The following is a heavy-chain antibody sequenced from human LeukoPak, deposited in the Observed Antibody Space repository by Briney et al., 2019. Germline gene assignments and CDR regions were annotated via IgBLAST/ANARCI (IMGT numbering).Heavy chain of an antibody. CDR3: ARDGRGYYDSSGYPDY. CDR1: GFIFSDYY. Sequence: SGGSLKLSCAASGFIFSDYYMTWIRQAPGKGLEWISYISSSSYTDYADSVKGRFTISRDNAKNSLYLQMDSLRAVDTAVYYCARDGRGYYDSSGYPDYWGQGTLVTVSS. J-gene: IGHJ4*02. D-gene: IGHD3-22*01. CDR2: ISSSSYT. V-gene: IGHV3-11*06.